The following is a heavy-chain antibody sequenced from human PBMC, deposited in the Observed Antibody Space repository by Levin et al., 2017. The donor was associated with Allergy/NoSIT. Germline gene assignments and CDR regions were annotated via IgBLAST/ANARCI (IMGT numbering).Heavy chain of an antibody. D-gene: IGHD6-19*01. CDR1: GYTFTGYY. V-gene: IGHV1-2*02. CDR3: ARDAEAVPPYYYGRDV. CDR2: INPNSGGT. J-gene: IGHJ6*02. Sequence: GASVKVSCKASGYTFTGYYMHWVRQAPGQGLEWMGWINPNSGGTNYAQKFQGRVTMTRDTSISTAYMELSRLRSDDTAVYYCARDAEAVPPYYYGRDVWGQGTTVTVSS.